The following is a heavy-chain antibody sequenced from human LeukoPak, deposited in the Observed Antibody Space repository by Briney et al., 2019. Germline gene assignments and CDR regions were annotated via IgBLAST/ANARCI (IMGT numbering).Heavy chain of an antibody. V-gene: IGHV1-8*01. J-gene: IGHJ3*02. D-gene: IGHD4-17*01. CDR3: ARGPGDDEAFDI. CDR2: MNPNSGNT. Sequence: ASVKVSCKASGYTFTSYDINWVRQATGQGLGWMGWMNPNSGNTGYAQKFQGRVTMTRNTSISTAYMELSSLRSEDTAVYYCARGPGDDEAFDIWGQGTMVTVSS. CDR1: GYTFTSYD.